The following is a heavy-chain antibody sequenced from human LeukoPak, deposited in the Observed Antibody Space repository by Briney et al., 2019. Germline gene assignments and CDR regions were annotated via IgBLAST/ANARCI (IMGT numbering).Heavy chain of an antibody. CDR3: ARDGASRGLDY. V-gene: IGHV3-33*07. J-gene: IGHJ4*02. Sequence: GGSLRLSCAASGFIFSSYGMYWVRQVPGKGLEWVAVIWYDGSNKYYGDSVKGRFTVSRDNSNNTLYLQMNSLRAEDTAVYYCARDGASRGLDYWGQGTLVTVSS. D-gene: IGHD3-10*01. CDR1: GFIFSSYG. CDR2: IWYDGSNK.